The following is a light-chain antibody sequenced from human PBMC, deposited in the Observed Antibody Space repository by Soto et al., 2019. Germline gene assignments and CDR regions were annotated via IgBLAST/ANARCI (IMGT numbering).Light chain of an antibody. V-gene: IGKV3-20*01. CDR3: QYYGRSPLT. Sequence: EIVLTQSPGTLSLSPGERATLSCRASQSINTRYSAWYQQKPGQPPRLLIYATSSRAPGIPDRFSGSGSGTDFTLTISRLEPEDFAVYYCQYYGRSPLTFGGGTKVEIK. CDR2: ATS. J-gene: IGKJ4*01. CDR1: QSINTRY.